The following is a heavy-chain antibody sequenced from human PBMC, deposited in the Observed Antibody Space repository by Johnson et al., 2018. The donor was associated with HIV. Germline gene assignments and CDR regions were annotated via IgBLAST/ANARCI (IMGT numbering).Heavy chain of an antibody. Sequence: QVQLVESGGGLVQPGRSLRLSCAASGFTFSSYAMHWVRQAPGKGLEWVAVISYDGSEKYYADSVKGRFTISRDSSKNTLYLQMNSLRAEDTAVYYCAKVRGDFWSGYYGGLNDAFDIWGQGTMVTVSS. V-gene: IGHV3-30*04. CDR2: ISYDGSEK. D-gene: IGHD3-3*01. CDR3: AKVRGDFWSGYYGGLNDAFDI. J-gene: IGHJ3*02. CDR1: GFTFSSYA.